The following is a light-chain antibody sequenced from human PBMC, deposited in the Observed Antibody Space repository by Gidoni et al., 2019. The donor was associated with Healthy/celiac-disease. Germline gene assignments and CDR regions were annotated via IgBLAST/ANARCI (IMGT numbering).Light chain of an antibody. CDR1: QSLLHSNGYNY. Sequence: DSVMTQSPLSLPVTPGAPASIFCRSRQSLLHSNGYNYLDWFLKKPGKYPQLLIYLGSNRASGVPDRFSSSGSGTDFTLKISRVEAEDVGVYYCMQALQTPYTFGQXTKLEIK. CDR2: LGS. J-gene: IGKJ2*01. CDR3: MQALQTPYT. V-gene: IGKV2-28*01.